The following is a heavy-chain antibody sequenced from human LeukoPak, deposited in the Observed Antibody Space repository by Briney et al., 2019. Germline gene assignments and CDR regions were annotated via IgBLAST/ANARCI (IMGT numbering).Heavy chain of an antibody. CDR1: GAPLSSYY. CDR2: IYYEGST. J-gene: IGHJ4*02. D-gene: IGHD1-26*01. CDR3: ARSRVIGASPYYCDY. V-gene: IGHV4-59*01. Sequence: PSETLSLTCTVSGAPLSSYYWSWIRQPPGKGLEWIGYIYYEGSTNYNPSLQSRVTISVDTSKNQFSVKLSSVTAADTAVYYCARSRVIGASPYYCDYWGQGTLVTVSS.